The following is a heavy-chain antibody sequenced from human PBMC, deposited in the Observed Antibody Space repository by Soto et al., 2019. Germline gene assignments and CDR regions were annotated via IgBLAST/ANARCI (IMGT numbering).Heavy chain of an antibody. CDR2: INSDGSST. CDR3: ARDDIVVVPAAMGYYYYGMDV. J-gene: IGHJ6*02. D-gene: IGHD2-2*01. CDR1: GFTFSSYW. Sequence: VGSMRLSCAASGFTFSSYWMHWVRQAPGKGLVWVSRINSDGSSTSYADSVKGRFTISRDNAKNTLYLQMNSLRAEDTAVYYCARDDIVVVPAAMGYYYYGMDVWGQGTTVTVSS. V-gene: IGHV3-74*01.